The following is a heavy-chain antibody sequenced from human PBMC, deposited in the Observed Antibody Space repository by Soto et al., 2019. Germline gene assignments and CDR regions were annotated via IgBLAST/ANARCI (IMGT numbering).Heavy chain of an antibody. J-gene: IGHJ4*02. Sequence: PGGSLRLSCAASGFTFSSYWMNWVRQAPGKGLEWVANINQDGNEDNLLDSVKGRFTISRDNAKNSLFLQMNSLRVGDTAVYYCARTGDGHHDSLDYWGQGALVTVSS. V-gene: IGHV3-7*01. CDR3: ARTGDGHHDSLDY. CDR1: GFTFSSYW. D-gene: IGHD1-1*01. CDR2: INQDGNED.